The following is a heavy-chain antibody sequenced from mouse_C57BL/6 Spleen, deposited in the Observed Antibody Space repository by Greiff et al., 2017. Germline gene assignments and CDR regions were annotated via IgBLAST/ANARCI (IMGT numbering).Heavy chain of an antibody. CDR2: ISGGGGNT. CDR1: GFTFSSYT. Sequence: EVKLMESGGGLVKPGGSLKLSCAASGFTFSSYTMSWVRQTPEKRLEWVATISGGGGNTYYPDSVKGRFTISRDNAKNTRYLQMSSLRSEDTALYCCARVPLTAYYFDYWGQGTTLTVSS. J-gene: IGHJ2*01. V-gene: IGHV5-9*01. CDR3: ARVPLTAYYFDY. D-gene: IGHD4-1*01.